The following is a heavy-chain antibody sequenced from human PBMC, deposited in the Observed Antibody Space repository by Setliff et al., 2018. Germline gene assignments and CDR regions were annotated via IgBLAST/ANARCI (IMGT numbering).Heavy chain of an antibody. D-gene: IGHD2-15*01. Sequence: ASVKVSCKASGYTFTSYGISWVRQAPGQGLEWMGWISAYNGNTNYAQEFQDRVTITRDTSASIAFMELSSLRSEDMAVYYCARSGGSNWQTKLDYWGQGTLVTVSS. CDR1: GYTFTSYG. V-gene: IGHV1-18*03. CDR3: ARSGGSNWQTKLDY. CDR2: ISAYNGNT. J-gene: IGHJ4*02.